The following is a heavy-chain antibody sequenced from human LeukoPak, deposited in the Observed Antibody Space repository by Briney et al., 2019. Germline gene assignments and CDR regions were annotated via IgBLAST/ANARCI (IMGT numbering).Heavy chain of an antibody. V-gene: IGHV4-59*01. CDR1: GASIGSYF. CDR3: ARERGDYDSDNWFDS. CDR2: IYYGGGT. J-gene: IGHJ5*01. D-gene: IGHD4-17*01. Sequence: PSETLSLTCTVSGASIGSYFWSWIRQPPGKGLEWIGYIYYGGGTNYNPSFESRITISVDTSKNRISLNLTSVTASDTAIYYCARERGDYDSDNWFDSWGQGTLVTVSS.